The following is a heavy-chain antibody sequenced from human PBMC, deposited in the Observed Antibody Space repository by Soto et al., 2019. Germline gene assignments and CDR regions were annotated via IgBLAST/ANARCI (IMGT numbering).Heavy chain of an antibody. Sequence: QLQLQESGSGLVRPSGTLSLTCAVSGGFTSTNNWWSWVRQPPGKGLEWIGDAYHSGSTEYNPSLKTRVSISVAKSKNQVSLKLSSATAADTAVYYCARSPPSSYYGGSGTFDYWGQGTLVTVSS. D-gene: IGHD3-10*01. CDR3: ARSPPSSYYGGSGTFDY. CDR2: AYHSGST. CDR1: GGFTSTNNW. J-gene: IGHJ4*02. V-gene: IGHV4-4*02.